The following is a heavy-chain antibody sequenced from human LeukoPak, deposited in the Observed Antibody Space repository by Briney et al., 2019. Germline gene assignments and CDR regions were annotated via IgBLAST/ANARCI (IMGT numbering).Heavy chain of an antibody. CDR2: ISSSSSTI. D-gene: IGHD5-24*01. CDR3: ARDHMATYYYYYMDV. Sequence: TGGSLRLSCAASGFTFSDYYMSWIRQAPGKGLEWVSYISSSSSTIYYADSVKGRFTISRDNAKNSLYLQMNSLRAEDTAVYYCARDHMATYYYYYMDVWGKGTTVTVSS. J-gene: IGHJ6*03. V-gene: IGHV3-11*04. CDR1: GFTFSDYY.